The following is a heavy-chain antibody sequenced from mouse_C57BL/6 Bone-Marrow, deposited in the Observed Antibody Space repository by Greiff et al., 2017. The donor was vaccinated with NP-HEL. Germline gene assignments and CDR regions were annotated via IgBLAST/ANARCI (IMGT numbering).Heavy chain of an antibody. J-gene: IGHJ4*01. Sequence: EVQVVESGPELVKPGASVKISCKASGYSFTDYNMNWVKQSNGKSLEWIGVINPNYGTTSYNQKFKGKATLTVDQSSSTAYMQLNSLTSEDSAVYYCARFLYYGTLYAMDYWGQGTSVTVSS. V-gene: IGHV1-39*01. CDR3: ARFLYYGTLYAMDY. D-gene: IGHD1-1*01. CDR1: GYSFTDYN. CDR2: INPNYGTT.